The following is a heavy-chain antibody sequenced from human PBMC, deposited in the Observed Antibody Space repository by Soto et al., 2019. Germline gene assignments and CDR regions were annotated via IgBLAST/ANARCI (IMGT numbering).Heavy chain of an antibody. J-gene: IGHJ3*02. CDR1: GFTFGDYA. CDR2: IRSKAYGGTT. D-gene: IGHD1-7*01. CDR3: TREGVDWNYVHGPDAFDI. Sequence: PGGSLRLSCTASGFTFGDYAMSWFRQAPGKGLEWVGFIRSKAYGGTTEYAASVKGRFTISRDDSKSIAYLQMNSLKTEDTAVYYCTREGVDWNYVHGPDAFDIWGQGTMVTVSS. V-gene: IGHV3-49*03.